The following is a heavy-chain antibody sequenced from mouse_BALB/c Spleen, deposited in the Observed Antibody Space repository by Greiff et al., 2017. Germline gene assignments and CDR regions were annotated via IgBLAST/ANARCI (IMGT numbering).Heavy chain of an antibody. Sequence: QVQLQQSGAELARPGASVKLSCKASGYTFTSYWMQWVKQRPGQGLEWIGAIYPGDGDTWYTQKFKGKATLTADKSSSTAYMQLSSLASEDSAVYYCARSFGNYLTFYAMDYWGQGTSVTVSS. J-gene: IGHJ4*01. V-gene: IGHV1-87*01. D-gene: IGHD2-1*01. CDR2: IYPGDGDT. CDR1: GYTFTSYW. CDR3: ARSFGNYLTFYAMDY.